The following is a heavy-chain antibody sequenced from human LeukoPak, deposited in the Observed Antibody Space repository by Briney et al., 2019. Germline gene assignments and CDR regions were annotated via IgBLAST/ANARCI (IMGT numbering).Heavy chain of an antibody. D-gene: IGHD4-17*01. V-gene: IGHV4-4*07. CDR3: ARGIESYGDYGY. CDR1: GGSISSYY. Sequence: SETLSLTCTVSGGSISSYYWSWIRQPAGKGLEWIGRIYTSGSTNYNPSLKSRVTISIDTSKNQFSLKLSSLTAADTAIYYCARGIESYGDYGYWGQGILVTVSS. CDR2: IYTSGST. J-gene: IGHJ4*02.